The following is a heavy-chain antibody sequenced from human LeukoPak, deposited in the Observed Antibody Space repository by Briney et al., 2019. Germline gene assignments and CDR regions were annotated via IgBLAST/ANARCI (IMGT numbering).Heavy chain of an antibody. CDR3: AKDLGQHIVVVTATADY. CDR1: AFTFSSYW. Sequence: GGSLRLSCAASAFTFSSYWMHWVRQAPGKGLEWVSRIKGDESSINYADSVEGRFTISRDNSKNTLYLQMNSLRAEDTAVYYCAKDLGQHIVVVTATADYWGQGTLVTVSS. J-gene: IGHJ4*02. CDR2: IKGDESSI. V-gene: IGHV3-74*01. D-gene: IGHD2-21*02.